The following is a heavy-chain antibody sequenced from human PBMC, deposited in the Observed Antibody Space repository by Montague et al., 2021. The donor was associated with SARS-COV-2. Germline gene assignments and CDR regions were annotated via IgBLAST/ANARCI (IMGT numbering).Heavy chain of an antibody. J-gene: IGHJ3*02. Sequence: SETLSLTCTVSGGSISSSGYYWGWIRQPPGKGLEWIGSIYYSGSTYYNPSLKSRVTISVDTSKNQFSLKLSSVTAADTAVYYCARFPNTYYYDSESAPATPDAFDIWGRGTMVTVSS. CDR1: GGSISSSGYY. D-gene: IGHD3-22*01. CDR3: ARFPNTYYYDSESAPATPDAFDI. CDR2: IYYSGST. V-gene: IGHV4-39*01.